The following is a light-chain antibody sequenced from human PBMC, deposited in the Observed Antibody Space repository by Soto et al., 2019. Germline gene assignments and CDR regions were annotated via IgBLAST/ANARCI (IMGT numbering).Light chain of an antibody. CDR3: SSYTSSSTFV. J-gene: IGLJ2*01. CDR2: EVS. CDR1: SSDVGGYNY. Sequence: QSVLTQPASVSGSPRQSITISCTGTSSDVGGYNYVSWYQQHPGKAPKLMIYEVSNRPSGVSNRFSGSKSGNTASLTISGLQAEDEADYYCSSYTSSSTFVFGGGTKLTVL. V-gene: IGLV2-14*01.